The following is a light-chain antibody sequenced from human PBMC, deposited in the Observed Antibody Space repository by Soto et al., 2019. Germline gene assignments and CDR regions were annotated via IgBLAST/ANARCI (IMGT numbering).Light chain of an antibody. CDR1: SSNIGAGYP. CDR2: VNT. CDR3: QSYDSSLSGWV. Sequence: QSVLTQPPSVSGAPGQRVTVSCIGSSSNIGAGYPVHWYQQLPGTAPKLLIYVNTNRPSGVPDRFSGSKSGTSASLAITGLQAEDEADYYCQSYDSSLSGWVFGGGTKVTVL. J-gene: IGLJ3*02. V-gene: IGLV1-40*01.